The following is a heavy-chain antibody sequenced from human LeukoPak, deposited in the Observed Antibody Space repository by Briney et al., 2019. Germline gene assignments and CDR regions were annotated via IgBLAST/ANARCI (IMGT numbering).Heavy chain of an antibody. CDR1: GGSISNGSYY. CDR3: ARGLRLRIVVVPAAMGDWFDP. D-gene: IGHD2-2*01. J-gene: IGHJ5*02. CDR2: IHTTGNT. Sequence: PSETLSLTCTVSGGSISNGSYYWSWIRQPAGKGLEWIGRIHTTGNTNYNPSLKSRVTISVDPSKNQFSLKLSSVTAADTAVYYCARGLRLRIVVVPAAMGDWFDPWGQGTLVTVSS. V-gene: IGHV4-61*02.